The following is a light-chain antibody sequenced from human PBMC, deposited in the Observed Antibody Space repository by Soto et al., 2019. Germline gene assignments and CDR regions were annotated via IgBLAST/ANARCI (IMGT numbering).Light chain of an antibody. CDR3: QQYNGSSGT. CDR1: QFISSW. V-gene: IGKV1-5*03. J-gene: IGKJ1*01. CDR2: KAS. Sequence: DIQMTQSPTTLSAFVGERVTITCRASQFISSWLAWYQQKPGKAPKLLIYKASSLESGVPSRFSGSGSGTEFTLTISSLQPDDFATYYCQQYNGSSGTFGQGTKVEIK.